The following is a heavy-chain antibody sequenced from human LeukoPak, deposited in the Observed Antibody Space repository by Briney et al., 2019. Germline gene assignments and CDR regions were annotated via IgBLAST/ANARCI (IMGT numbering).Heavy chain of an antibody. D-gene: IGHD5-18*01. CDR2: IYYSGST. J-gene: IGHJ6*02. Sequence: SETLSLTCTVSGGSISSYYWSWIRQPPGKGLEWIGYIYYSGSTNYNPSLKSRVTISVDTSKNQFSLKLSSVTAADTAVYYCARGRVGTAFYYYGMDVWGQGTTVTVSS. CDR1: GGSISSYY. CDR3: ARGRVGTAFYYYGMDV. V-gene: IGHV4-59*01.